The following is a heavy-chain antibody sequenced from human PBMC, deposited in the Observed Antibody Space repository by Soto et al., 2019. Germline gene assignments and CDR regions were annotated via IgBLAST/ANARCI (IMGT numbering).Heavy chain of an antibody. CDR3: ARDPYNVLMVNAPNLYGMDV. Sequence: ASVEVSCKASGYTFTTYDISWVRQAPGQGLEWMGRISTYNGNTNYPQSLQGRLTMTTDTSTTTAYMELRNLRSDDTAVYYCARDPYNVLMVNAPNLYGMDVWGQGTTVTVSS. CDR2: ISTYNGNT. J-gene: IGHJ6*02. CDR1: GYTFTTYD. V-gene: IGHV1-18*01. D-gene: IGHD2-8*01.